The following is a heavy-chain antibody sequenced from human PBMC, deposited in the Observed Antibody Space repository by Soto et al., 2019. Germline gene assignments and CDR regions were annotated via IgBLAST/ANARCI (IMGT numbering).Heavy chain of an antibody. D-gene: IGHD3-16*02. CDR2: INHSGST. CDR1: GGSFSGYY. CDR3: ARKGDYVWGSYRRREYYFDY. V-gene: IGHV4-34*01. J-gene: IGHJ4*02. Sequence: SETLSLTCAVYGGSFSGYYWSWIRQPPGKGLEWIGEINHSGSTNYNPSLKSRVTISVDTSKNQFSLKLSSVTAADTAVYYCARKGDYVWGSYRRREYYFDYWGRGTLVTVSS.